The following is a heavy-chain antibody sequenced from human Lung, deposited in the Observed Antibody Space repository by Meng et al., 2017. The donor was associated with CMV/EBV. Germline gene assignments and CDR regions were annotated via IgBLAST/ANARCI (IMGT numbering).Heavy chain of an antibody. D-gene: IGHD3-3*01. CDR3: ARNYEFWSGYLMDV. CDR1: TFSLSDYS. J-gene: IGHJ6*02. CDR2: ISSSGSSM. V-gene: IGHV3-11*01. Sequence: GESXKISCAASTFSLSDYSMSWIRQAPGRGLEWLSYISSSGSSMYYADSVRGRFTISRDNAKRSLYLQMNGLRAEDTAVYYCARNYEFWSGYLMDVWGQGXTVTSP.